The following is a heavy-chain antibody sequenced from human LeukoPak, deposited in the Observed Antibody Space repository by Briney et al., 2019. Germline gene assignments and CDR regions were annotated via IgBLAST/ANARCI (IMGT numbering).Heavy chain of an antibody. Sequence: PSETLSLTCTVSGGSISSSSYYWGWIRQPPGKGLEWIGSIYYSGSTYYNPSLKSRVTISVDTSKNQFSLRLNSVTAADTAVYYCARTVGRGPGGHFDYWGQGTLVIVSS. J-gene: IGHJ4*02. V-gene: IGHV4-39*07. CDR3: ARTVGRGPGGHFDY. CDR2: IYYSGST. D-gene: IGHD3-10*01. CDR1: GGSISSSSYY.